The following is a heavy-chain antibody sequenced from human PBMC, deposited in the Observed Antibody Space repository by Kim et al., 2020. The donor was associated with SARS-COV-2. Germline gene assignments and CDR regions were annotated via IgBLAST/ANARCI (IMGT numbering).Heavy chain of an antibody. CDR1: GYTFTSYA. CDR2: INTNTGNP. V-gene: IGHV7-4-1*02. Sequence: ASVKVSCKASGYTFTSYAMNWVRQAPGQGLEWMGWINTNTGNPTYAQGFTGRFVFSLDTSVSTAYLQISSLKAEDTAVYNCARDPYDILTGYSGVNWFDPWGQGTLVTVSS. CDR3: ARDPYDILTGYSGVNWFDP. J-gene: IGHJ5*02. D-gene: IGHD3-9*01.